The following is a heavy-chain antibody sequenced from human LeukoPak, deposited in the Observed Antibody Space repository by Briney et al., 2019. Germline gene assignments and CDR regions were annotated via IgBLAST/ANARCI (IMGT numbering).Heavy chain of an antibody. D-gene: IGHD4-17*01. CDR3: AKEDYGYYFDY. V-gene: IGHV3-74*01. CDR1: GFTFSSYW. J-gene: IGHJ4*02. CDR2: INSDGSST. Sequence: PGGSLRLSCAASGFTFSSYWMHWVRQAPGKGLVWVSRINSDGSSTSYADSVKGRFTISRDNSKNTLYLQMNSLRAEDTAVYYCAKEDYGYYFDYWGQGTLVTVSS.